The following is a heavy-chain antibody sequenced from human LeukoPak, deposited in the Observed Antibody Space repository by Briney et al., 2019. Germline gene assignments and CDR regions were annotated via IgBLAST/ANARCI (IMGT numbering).Heavy chain of an antibody. D-gene: IGHD1-26*01. Sequence: PGGSLRLSCAASGFTFTDYYMSWVRQAPGKGLEWVANIKQDGSEKYYVDSVKGRFTISRDNAKNSLYLQMNSLRAEDTAVYYCARGFGSYYDFSAFDIWGQGTMVTVSS. CDR1: GFTFTDYY. CDR3: ARGFGSYYDFSAFDI. J-gene: IGHJ3*02. CDR2: IKQDGSEK. V-gene: IGHV3-7*01.